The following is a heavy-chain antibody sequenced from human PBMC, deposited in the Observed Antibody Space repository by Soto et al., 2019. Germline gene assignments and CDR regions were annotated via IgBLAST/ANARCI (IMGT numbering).Heavy chain of an antibody. J-gene: IGHJ5*02. CDR1: GFTFGSYA. CDR3: VKDHTASTVVSDWFDP. D-gene: IGHD4-17*01. V-gene: IGHV3-64D*08. CDR2: ISSNGGST. Sequence: GGSLRLSCSASGFTFGSYAMHWVRQAPGKGLEYVSAISSNGGSTYYADSVKGRFTISRDNSKNTLYLQMSSLRAEDTAVYYCVKDHTASTVVSDWFDPWGQGTLVTVSS.